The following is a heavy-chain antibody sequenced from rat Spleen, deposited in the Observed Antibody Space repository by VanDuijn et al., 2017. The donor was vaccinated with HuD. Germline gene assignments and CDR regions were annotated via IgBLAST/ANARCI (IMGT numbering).Heavy chain of an antibody. CDR2: ISSDGINT. J-gene: IGHJ2*01. Sequence: EVQLVESGGGLVQPGRSLKLSCAVSGFTFSKYWMYWVRQAPGKGLEWVSSISSDGINTYYPDSVKGRFTISRDNAKSTLYLQMDSLRSEDTATYYCARRDVYYGPVFFDYWGQGVMVTVSS. V-gene: IGHV5-25*01. D-gene: IGHD1-6*01. CDR3: ARRDVYYGPVFFDY. CDR1: GFTFSKYW.